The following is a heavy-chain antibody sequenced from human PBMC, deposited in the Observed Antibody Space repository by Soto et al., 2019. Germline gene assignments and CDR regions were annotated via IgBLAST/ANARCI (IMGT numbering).Heavy chain of an antibody. V-gene: IGHV1-3*01. J-gene: IGHJ4*02. D-gene: IGHD6-13*01. CDR2: INAGNGNT. CDR3: ARGGRSSWTSIDY. CDR1: GYTFTGYA. Sequence: SSVKVSCKASGYTFTGYAVYWVRQAPGQRLEYMGWINAGNGNTKYSQKFQGRVTITRDTSASTAYMELSSLRSEDTAVYYCARGGRSSWTSIDYWGQGTLVTVSS.